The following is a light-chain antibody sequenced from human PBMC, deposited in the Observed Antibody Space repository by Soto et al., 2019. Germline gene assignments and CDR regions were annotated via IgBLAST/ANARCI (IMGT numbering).Light chain of an antibody. CDR1: QDISNY. V-gene: IGKV1-33*01. CDR2: DAS. J-gene: IGKJ3*01. Sequence: DIQMTQSPSSLSASVGDRVTITCQASQDISNYLNWYQQKPGKAPKLLIYDASNLETAVPSRFSGSGSGPDFTFTISSLQHEDIATYYCQQYDNLPFTFGPGTKVDIK. CDR3: QQYDNLPFT.